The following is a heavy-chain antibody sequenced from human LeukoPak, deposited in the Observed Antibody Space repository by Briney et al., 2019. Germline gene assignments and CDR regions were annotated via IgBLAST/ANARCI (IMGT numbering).Heavy chain of an antibody. CDR3: ARDRGAYYYDSSGYYFFDY. Sequence: GGSLRLSCAASGFTFSSYAMSWVRQAPGKGLEWVANIKQDGSEKYYVDSVKGRFTISRDNAKNSLYLQMNSLRAEDTAVYYCARDRGAYYYDSSGYYFFDYWGQGTLVTVSS. CDR1: GFTFSSYA. J-gene: IGHJ4*02. D-gene: IGHD3-22*01. V-gene: IGHV3-7*01. CDR2: IKQDGSEK.